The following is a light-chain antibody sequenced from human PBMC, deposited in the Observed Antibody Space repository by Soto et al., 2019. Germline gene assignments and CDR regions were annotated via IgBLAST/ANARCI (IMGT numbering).Light chain of an antibody. Sequence: EIVLTQSPATLSLSPGERATLSCRASQSIGLAIAWYQHKPGQAPRLLIFDASQRATGIPARFRGSGSGTDFTLSISSLEPEDFAVYYCQQRTDRPPWTFGQGTKVASK. CDR3: QQRTDRPPWT. V-gene: IGKV3-11*01. CDR1: QSIGLA. CDR2: DAS. J-gene: IGKJ1*01.